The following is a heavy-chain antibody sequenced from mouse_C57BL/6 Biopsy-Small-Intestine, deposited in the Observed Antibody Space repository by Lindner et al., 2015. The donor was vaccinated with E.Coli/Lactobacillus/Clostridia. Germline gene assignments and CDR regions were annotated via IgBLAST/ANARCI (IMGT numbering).Heavy chain of an antibody. CDR2: IDPSNGNT. J-gene: IGHJ3*01. Sequence: VQLQESGAELVRPGASVKLSCTASGFNIKDDYMHWVKQRPEQGLEWIGRIDPSNGNTKYVPKFQDKATITADISSSTAYLQLRSLTSEDTAVYYCVRSIYYTRFAYWGQGTLVTVSA. CDR3: VRSIYYTRFAY. CDR1: GFNIKDDY. V-gene: IGHV14-3*02. D-gene: IGHD2-12*01.